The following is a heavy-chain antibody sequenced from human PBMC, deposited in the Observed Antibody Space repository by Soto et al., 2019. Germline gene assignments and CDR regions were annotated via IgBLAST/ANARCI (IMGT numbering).Heavy chain of an antibody. CDR1: GYTFTSYG. V-gene: IGHV1-18*01. J-gene: IGHJ6*02. CDR2: ISAYNGNT. CDR3: ARRLYGTVTTRGMDV. Sequence: QVQLVQSGAEVKKPGASVKVSCKASGYTFTSYGISWVRQAPGQGLEWMGWISAYNGNTNYAQKLQGRVTMTTDTSTSTAYVELRSLRSDDTAVYYCARRLYGTVTTRGMDVWGQGTTVTVSS. D-gene: IGHD4-17*01.